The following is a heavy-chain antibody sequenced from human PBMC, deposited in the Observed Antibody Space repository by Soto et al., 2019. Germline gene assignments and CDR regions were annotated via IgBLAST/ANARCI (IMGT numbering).Heavy chain of an antibody. CDR3: ARDMHAGFTHYFDP. J-gene: IGHJ5*02. Sequence: SETLSLTCTVSGDSVTRSNWWSWVRQSPGKGLEWIGEIYHSGNTKYNPSLKSRVTISVDKSKNQFSLHLTSVTAADTAVYYCARDMHAGFTHYFDPWGQGTLVTVSS. CDR2: IYHSGNT. D-gene: IGHD1-26*01. CDR1: GDSVTRSNW. V-gene: IGHV4-4*02.